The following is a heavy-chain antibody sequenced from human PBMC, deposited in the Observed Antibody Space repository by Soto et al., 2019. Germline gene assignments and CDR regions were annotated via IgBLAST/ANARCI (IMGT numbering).Heavy chain of an antibody. D-gene: IGHD6-13*01. CDR3: ARDPGSSWYALAFDI. CDR1: GGTFSSYA. J-gene: IGHJ3*02. V-gene: IGHV1-69*06. Sequence: GASVKVSCKASGGTFSSYAISWVRQAPGQGLEWMGGIIPIFGTANYAQKFQGRVTITADKSTSTAYMELSSLRSEDTAVYYCARDPGSSWYALAFDIWGQGTMVTVSS. CDR2: IIPIFGTA.